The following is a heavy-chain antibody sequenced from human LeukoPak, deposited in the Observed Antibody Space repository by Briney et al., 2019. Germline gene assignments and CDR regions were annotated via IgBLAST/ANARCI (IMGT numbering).Heavy chain of an antibody. CDR3: ARGVRGSGSYKPSDY. Sequence: PGGSLRLSCAASGFTFSSYSMNWVRQAPGKGLEWVSYISSSSSTIYYADSVKGRFTISRDNAKNSLYLQMNSLRAEDTAVYYCARGVRGSGSYKPSDYWGQGTLVTVSS. V-gene: IGHV3-48*04. D-gene: IGHD3-10*01. J-gene: IGHJ4*02. CDR2: ISSSSSTI. CDR1: GFTFSSYS.